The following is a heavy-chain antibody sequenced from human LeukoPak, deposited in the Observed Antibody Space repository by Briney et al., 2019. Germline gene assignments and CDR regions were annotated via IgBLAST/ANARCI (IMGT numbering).Heavy chain of an antibody. CDR1: GGSISSYY. J-gene: IGHJ6*03. CDR2: IYYSGST. Sequence: SETLSLTCTVSGGSISSYYWSWIRQPPGKGLEWIGTIYYSGSTYYNPSLKSRVTISVDTSKNQFSLKLSSVTAADTAVYYCARSTGTFSTDYMDVWGKGTTVTISS. V-gene: IGHV4-59*04. D-gene: IGHD2-2*01. CDR3: ARSTGTFSTDYMDV.